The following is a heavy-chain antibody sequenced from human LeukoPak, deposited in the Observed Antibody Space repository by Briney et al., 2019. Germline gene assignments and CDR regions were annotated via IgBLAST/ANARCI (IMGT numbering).Heavy chain of an antibody. J-gene: IGHJ5*02. CDR2: VNPNSGGT. V-gene: IGHV1-2*02. CDR1: GYTFTGYY. CDR3: ARGPIVVVPAAIGWFDP. D-gene: IGHD2-2*01. Sequence: GASVKVSCKASGYTFTGYYMHWVRQAPGQGLEWMGWVNPNSGGTNYAQKFQGRVTMTRDTSISTAYMELSRLRSDDTAVYYCARGPIVVVPAAIGWFDPWGQGTLVTVSS.